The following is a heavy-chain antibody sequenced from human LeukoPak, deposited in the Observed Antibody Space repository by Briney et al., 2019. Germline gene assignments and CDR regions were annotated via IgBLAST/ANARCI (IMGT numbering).Heavy chain of an antibody. D-gene: IGHD1-26*01. Sequence: GRSLRLSCAASGFTFSSYAMHWVRQAPGKGLEWVAVISYDGSNKYYADSVKGRFTLSRDNSKNTLYLQMNSLRAEDTAVYYCAKDSAVSGSYPDASDIWGQGTMVTVSS. V-gene: IGHV3-30-3*01. CDR2: ISYDGSNK. J-gene: IGHJ3*02. CDR1: GFTFSSYA. CDR3: AKDSAVSGSYPDASDI.